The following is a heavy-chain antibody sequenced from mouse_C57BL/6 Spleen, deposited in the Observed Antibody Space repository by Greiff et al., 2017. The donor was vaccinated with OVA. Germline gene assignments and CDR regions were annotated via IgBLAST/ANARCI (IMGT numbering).Heavy chain of an antibody. Sequence: EVHLVESGGGLVQPGGSLKLSCAASGFTFSDYYMYWVRQTPEKRLEWVAYISNGGGSTYYPDTVKGRFTISRDNAKNTLYLQMSRLKSEDTAMYYCARGGGAMDYWGQGTSVTVSS. CDR1: GFTFSDYY. V-gene: IGHV5-12*01. CDR3: ARGGGAMDY. CDR2: ISNGGGST. J-gene: IGHJ4*01.